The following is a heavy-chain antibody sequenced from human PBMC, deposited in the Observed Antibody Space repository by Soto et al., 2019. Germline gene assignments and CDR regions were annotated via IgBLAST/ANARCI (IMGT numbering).Heavy chain of an antibody. J-gene: IGHJ5*02. D-gene: IGHD2-21*02. CDR3: AREIVTAGGNNYFDP. CDR1: GGTVASSHW. Sequence: QVQLQESGPRLVKPSGSLSLTCGVSGGTVASSHWWSWVRQSPSRGLEWIGNVYHTGDTNFNPSPQSRVTFSVDKSTNQFSMRLTSLTAANTAVYFCAREIVTAGGNNYFDPWGPGTLVTVAS. V-gene: IGHV4-4*02. CDR2: VYHTGDT.